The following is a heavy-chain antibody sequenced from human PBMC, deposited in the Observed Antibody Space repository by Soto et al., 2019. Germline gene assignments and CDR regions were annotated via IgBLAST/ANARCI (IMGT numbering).Heavy chain of an antibody. V-gene: IGHV3-23*01. CDR3: TTGVVVVPADRNYYYYYGMDV. CDR2: ISGSGGST. Sequence: PGGSLRLSCAASGFTFSSYAMSWVRQAPGKGLEWVSAISGSGGSTYYADSVKGRFTISRDNSKNTLYLQMNSLRAEDTAVYYCTTGVVVVPADRNYYYYYGMDVWGQGTTVTVSS. D-gene: IGHD2-2*01. CDR1: GFTFSSYA. J-gene: IGHJ6*02.